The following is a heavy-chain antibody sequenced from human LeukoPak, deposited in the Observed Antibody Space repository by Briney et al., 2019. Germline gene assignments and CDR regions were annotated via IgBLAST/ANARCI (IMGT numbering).Heavy chain of an antibody. CDR2: MNPNSGNT. Sequence: ASVKVSCKASGYTFTSYDINWVRQATGQGLEWMGWMNPNSGNTGYAQKFQGRVTMTRNTSISTAYMELSSLRSEDTAVYYCARSPVVPAAIGDDFDFDIWGQGTMVTVSS. D-gene: IGHD2-2*02. CDR1: GYTFTSYD. V-gene: IGHV1-8*01. J-gene: IGHJ3*02. CDR3: ARSPVVPAAIGDDFDFDI.